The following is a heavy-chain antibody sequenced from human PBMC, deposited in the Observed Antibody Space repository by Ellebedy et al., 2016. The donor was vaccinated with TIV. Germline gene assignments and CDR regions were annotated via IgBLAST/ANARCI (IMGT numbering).Heavy chain of an antibody. CDR2: ISAYNGNT. CDR1: GYTFTSYG. CDR3: ARKKWELRAFDI. V-gene: IGHV1-18*01. D-gene: IGHD1-26*01. J-gene: IGHJ3*02. Sequence: ASVKVSCXASGYTFTSYGISWVRQAPGQGLEWMGWISAYNGNTNYAQKFQGRVTITADESTSTAYMELSSLRSEDTAVYYCARKKWELRAFDIWGQGTMVTVSS.